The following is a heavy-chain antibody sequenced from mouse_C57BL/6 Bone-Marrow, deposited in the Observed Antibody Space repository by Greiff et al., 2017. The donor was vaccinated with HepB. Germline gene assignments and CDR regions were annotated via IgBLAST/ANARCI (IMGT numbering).Heavy chain of an antibody. D-gene: IGHD5-2*01. Sequence: VKLQESGAELVKPGASVKLSCKASGYTFTEYTIHWVKQRSGQGLEWIGWFYPGSGSIKYNEKFKDKATLTADKSSSTVYMELSRLTSVDSAVYFCARPGIRDRRPGGFAYWGQGTLVTVSA. CDR3: ARPGIRDRRPGGFAY. J-gene: IGHJ3*01. CDR2: FYPGSGSI. CDR1: GYTFTEYT. V-gene: IGHV1-62-2*01.